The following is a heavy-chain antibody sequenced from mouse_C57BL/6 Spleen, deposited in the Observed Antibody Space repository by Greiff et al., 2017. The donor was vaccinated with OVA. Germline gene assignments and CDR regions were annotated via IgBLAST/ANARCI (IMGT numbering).Heavy chain of an antibody. CDR3: ARSDYDRYYFDY. D-gene: IGHD2-4*01. Sequence: QVQLQQPGAELVKPGASVKLSCKASGYTFTSYWMHWVKQRPGQGLEWIGMIHPNSGSTNYNEKFKSKATLTVDKSSSTAYMQLSSLTSEDSAVYYCARSDYDRYYFDYWGQGTTLTFSS. CDR1: GYTFTSYW. CDR2: IHPNSGST. V-gene: IGHV1-64*01. J-gene: IGHJ2*01.